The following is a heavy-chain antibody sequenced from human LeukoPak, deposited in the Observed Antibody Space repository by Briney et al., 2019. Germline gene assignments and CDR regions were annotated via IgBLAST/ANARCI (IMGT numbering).Heavy chain of an antibody. V-gene: IGHV3-21*01. D-gene: IGHD1-26*01. CDR1: GFTFSSYS. Sequence: KTGGSLRLSCAASGFTFSSYSMNWVRQAPGKGLEWVSSISSSSSYIYYADSVKGRFTISRDNAKNSLYLQMNSLRAEDTAVYYCARAHKGSGSYPNAFDIWGQGTMVTVSS. CDR2: ISSSSSYI. CDR3: ARAHKGSGSYPNAFDI. J-gene: IGHJ3*02.